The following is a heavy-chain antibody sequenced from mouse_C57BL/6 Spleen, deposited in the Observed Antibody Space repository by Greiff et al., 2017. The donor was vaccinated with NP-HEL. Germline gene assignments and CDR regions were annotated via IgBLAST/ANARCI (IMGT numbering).Heavy chain of an antibody. V-gene: IGHV3-6*01. CDR1: GYSITSGYY. D-gene: IGHD1-1*01. J-gene: IGHJ4*01. CDR3: ARNYGSSYYYAMDY. Sequence: DVQLQESGPGLVKPSQSLSLTCSVTGYSITSGYYWNWIRQFPGNKLEWMGYISYDGSNNYNPSLKNRISITRDTSKNQFFLKLNSVTTEDTATYYCARNYGSSYYYAMDYWGQGTSVTVSS. CDR2: ISYDGSN.